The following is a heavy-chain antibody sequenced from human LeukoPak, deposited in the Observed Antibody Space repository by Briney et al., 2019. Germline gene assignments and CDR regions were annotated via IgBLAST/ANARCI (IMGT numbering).Heavy chain of an antibody. CDR1: GGTFSSYA. CDR3: AKEYGGNSGWFDP. D-gene: IGHD4-23*01. V-gene: IGHV1-69*05. Sequence: ASVKVSCKASGGTFSSYAISWVRQAPGQGLEWMGGIIPIFGTANYAQKFQGRVTITTDESTSTAYMELRSLRSDDTAVYYCAKEYGGNSGWFDPWGQGTLFTVSS. CDR2: IIPIFGTA. J-gene: IGHJ5*02.